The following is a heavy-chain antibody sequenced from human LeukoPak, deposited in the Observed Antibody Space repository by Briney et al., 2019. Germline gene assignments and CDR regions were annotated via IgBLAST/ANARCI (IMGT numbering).Heavy chain of an antibody. CDR1: GGSISSYY. CDR3: AGAYCGGDCYSGRTFDI. Sequence: PSGTLSLTCTVSGGSISSYYWSWIRQPPGKGLEWIGYIYYSGRTNYNPSLKSRVTISVDKSKNQFSLKLSSVTAADTAVYYCAGAYCGGDCYSGRTFDIWGQGTMVTVSS. CDR2: IYYSGRT. D-gene: IGHD2-21*02. V-gene: IGHV4-59*12. J-gene: IGHJ3*02.